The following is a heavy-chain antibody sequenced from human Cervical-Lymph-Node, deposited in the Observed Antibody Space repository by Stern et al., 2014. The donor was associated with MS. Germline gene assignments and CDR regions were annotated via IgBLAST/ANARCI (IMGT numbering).Heavy chain of an antibody. CDR3: ARERNYYDSFGYHYYFDF. Sequence: QVHLQESGPGLVKPSQTLSLTCTVSGGSINSGDYYWTSIRQHPGKGLEWNGYIYSSGSAYYNPSLKSRVTISADTSKNQFSLKLSSVTAADTAVYYCARERNYYDSFGYHYYFDFWGQGTLVTVSS. V-gene: IGHV4-31*03. D-gene: IGHD3-22*01. CDR1: GGSINSGDYY. CDR2: IYSSGSA. J-gene: IGHJ4*02.